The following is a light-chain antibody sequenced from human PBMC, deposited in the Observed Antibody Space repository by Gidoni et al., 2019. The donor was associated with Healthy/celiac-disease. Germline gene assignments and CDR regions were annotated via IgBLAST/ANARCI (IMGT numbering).Light chain of an antibody. CDR1: QSLLHSNGYNY. Sequence: DIVMTQSPLCLPVTPGEPASISCRSSQSLLHSNGYNYLDWYLQKPGQSPKLLIYLGSNRASGVPDRFSGSGSGTDFTLKISRVEAEEVGVYYCMQALQTPWTFGQGTKVEIK. J-gene: IGKJ1*01. CDR3: MQALQTPWT. V-gene: IGKV2-28*01. CDR2: LGS.